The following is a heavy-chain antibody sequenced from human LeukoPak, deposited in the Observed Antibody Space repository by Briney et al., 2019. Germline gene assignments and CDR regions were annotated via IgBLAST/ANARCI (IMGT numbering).Heavy chain of an antibody. V-gene: IGHV3-7*01. D-gene: IGHD3-16*01. CDR2: IKQDGSET. J-gene: IGHJ4*02. CDR1: GFTFSSHW. Sequence: GGSLRLSCAGSGFTFSSHWMSWVRQTPGKGLEWVANIKQDGSETSYVDSVKGRFTISRDNTQSSLSLQMGSLRVDDTALCYCARSPRRGEFDSWGQGTLVTVSS. CDR3: ARSPRRGEFDS.